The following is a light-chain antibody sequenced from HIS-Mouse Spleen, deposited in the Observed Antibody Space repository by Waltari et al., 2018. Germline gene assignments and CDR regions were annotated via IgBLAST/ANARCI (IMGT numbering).Light chain of an antibody. V-gene: IGKV1-8*01. Sequence: AIRMTQSPSSFSASTGDRVTITCRASQGISSYLAWYQQKPGKAPKILIYAESPLQSGVPSRFSGSGSGTDFTLTISCLQSEDFATYYCQQYYSYRFTFGPGTKVDIK. CDR2: AES. J-gene: IGKJ3*01. CDR3: QQYYSYRFT. CDR1: QGISSY.